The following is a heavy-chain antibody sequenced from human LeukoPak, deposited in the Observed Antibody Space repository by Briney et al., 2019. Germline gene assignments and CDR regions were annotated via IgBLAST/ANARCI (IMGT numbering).Heavy chain of an antibody. CDR2: IYYSGST. V-gene: IGHV4-59*12. CDR3: ARTSNWFDP. J-gene: IGHJ5*02. CDR1: GGSISSYY. Sequence: SETLSLTCTVSGGSISSYYWSWIRQPPGKGLEWIGYIYYSGSTNYNPSLKSRVTISVDTSKNQFSLKLSSVTAADTAVYYCARTSNWFDPWGQGTLVTVSS.